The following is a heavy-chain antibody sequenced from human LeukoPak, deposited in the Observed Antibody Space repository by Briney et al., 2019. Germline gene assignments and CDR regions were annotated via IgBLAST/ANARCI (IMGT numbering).Heavy chain of an antibody. V-gene: IGHV4-34*01. Sequence: SETLSLTCAVYGGSFSGYYWSWIRQPPGKGLEWIGEINHSGSTNYNPSLKSRVTLSVDTSKNQFSLKLSSVTAADTAVYYCARGLGYCSSTSCYRGYYYYGMDVWGQGTTVTVSS. J-gene: IGHJ6*02. CDR3: ARGLGYCSSTSCYRGYYYYGMDV. D-gene: IGHD2-2*02. CDR2: INHSGST. CDR1: GGSFSGYY.